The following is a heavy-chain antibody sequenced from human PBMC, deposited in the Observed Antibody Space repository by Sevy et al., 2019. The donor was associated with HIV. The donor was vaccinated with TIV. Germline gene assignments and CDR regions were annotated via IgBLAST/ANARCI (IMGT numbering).Heavy chain of an antibody. CDR3: ARDHVKDGDLGDYYYYAMDV. CDR2: ISGSDDAI. CDR1: GFTFSDYY. J-gene: IGHJ6*02. Sequence: GGSLRLSCAASGFTFSDYYMSWIRQAPGKGLEWISYISGSDDAIYYADSVKGRFTISRDNAKNSLYLQMNSLRAEVTAVYYCARDHVKDGDLGDYYYYAMDVWGQGTTVTVSS. V-gene: IGHV3-11*01. D-gene: IGHD4-17*01.